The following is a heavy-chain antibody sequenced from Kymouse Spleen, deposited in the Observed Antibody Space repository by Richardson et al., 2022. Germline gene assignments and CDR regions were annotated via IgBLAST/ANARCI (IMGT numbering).Heavy chain of an antibody. V-gene: IGHV3-33*01. CDR1: GFTFSSYG. J-gene: IGHJ6*02. Sequence: QVQLVESGGGVVQPGRSLRLSCAASGFTFSSYGMHWVRQAPGKGLEWVAVIWYDGSNKYYADSVKGRFTISRDNSKNTLYLQMNSLRAEDTAVYYCARRGTMVREDGMDVWGQGTTVTVSS. D-gene: IGHD3-10*01. CDR2: IWYDGSNK. CDR3: ARRGTMVREDGMDV.